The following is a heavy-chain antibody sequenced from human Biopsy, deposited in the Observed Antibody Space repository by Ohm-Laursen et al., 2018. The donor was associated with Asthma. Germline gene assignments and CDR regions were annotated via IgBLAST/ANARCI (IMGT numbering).Heavy chain of an antibody. J-gene: IGHJ4*01. V-gene: IGHV3-9*01. CDR2: ISWNSGNI. D-gene: IGHD3-22*01. CDR3: AKSADYYDSTDYLDF. CDR1: GFSFDDCA. Sequence: RSLRLSCAASGFSFDDCAMHWVRQAPGKGLEWVSSISWNSGNIDYAVSVKGRFTISRDNAKNSLYLQMQSLRPEDTAFYYCAKSADYYDSTDYLDFWGRGTRVTVSS.